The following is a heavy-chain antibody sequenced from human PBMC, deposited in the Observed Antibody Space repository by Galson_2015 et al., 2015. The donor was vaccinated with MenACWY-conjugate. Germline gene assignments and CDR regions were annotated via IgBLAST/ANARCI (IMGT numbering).Heavy chain of an antibody. J-gene: IGHJ4*02. CDR2: LSGSGTST. V-gene: IGHV3-23*01. CDR3: AKGEYIHDCLFED. CDR1: GFTSSNYG. D-gene: IGHD2-21*01. Sequence: SLRLSCAASGFTSSNYGMSWVRQAPGKGLEWVTVLSGSGTSTYYADSVRGRFTISRDNSKNTLHLQMNSLSAEDTATYYCAKGEYIHDCLFEDWGQGTLVTVSS.